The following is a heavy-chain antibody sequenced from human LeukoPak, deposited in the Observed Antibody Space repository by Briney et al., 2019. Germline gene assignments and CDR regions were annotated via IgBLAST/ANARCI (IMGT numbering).Heavy chain of an antibody. D-gene: IGHD3-10*01. Sequence: GGSLRLSCAASGFTFSSYWMSWVRQAPGKGLEWVANIKQDGSEKYYVDSVKVRFTISRDNAKNSLYLQMNSLRAEDTAVYYCARDRKVLLWFGESPWYFDYWGQGTLVTVSS. CDR1: GFTFSSYW. V-gene: IGHV3-7*01. CDR2: IKQDGSEK. CDR3: ARDRKVLLWFGESPWYFDY. J-gene: IGHJ4*02.